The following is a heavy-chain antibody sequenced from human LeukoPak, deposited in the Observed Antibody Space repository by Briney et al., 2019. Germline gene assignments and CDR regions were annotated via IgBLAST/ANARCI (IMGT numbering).Heavy chain of an antibody. CDR2: INHSGST. CDR3: ARKYSSSWSEDY. Sequence: SETLSLTCAVYGGSFSGYYWSWIRQPPGKGLEWIGEINHSGSTNYNPSLKSRVTISVDTSKNQFSLKLSSVTAADTAVYYCARKYSSSWSEDYWGQGTTVTVSS. CDR1: GGSFSGYY. J-gene: IGHJ4*02. D-gene: IGHD6-13*01. V-gene: IGHV4-34*01.